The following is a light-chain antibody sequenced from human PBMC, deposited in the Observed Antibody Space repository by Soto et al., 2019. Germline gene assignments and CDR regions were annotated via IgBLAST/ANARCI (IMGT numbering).Light chain of an antibody. CDR2: LAS. CDR1: QYINTR. J-gene: IGKJ1*01. V-gene: IGKV3-11*01. Sequence: EIVLTQSPATLSSFPGDRVTLSCRASQYINTRLAWYQHRLGQAPRLLIYLASNRAAGVPARFSGSGSGTDFTLTISDVEPEDFAVYYCHQRQSWPRTFGQGTKVDIK. CDR3: HQRQSWPRT.